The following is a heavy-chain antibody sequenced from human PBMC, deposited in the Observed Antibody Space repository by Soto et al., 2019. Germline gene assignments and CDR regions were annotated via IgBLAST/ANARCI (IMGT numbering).Heavy chain of an antibody. CDR2: IIPIFGTV. J-gene: IGHJ2*01. CDR1: GGTFSNYP. D-gene: IGHD5-12*01. Sequence: QVQLVQSGAEVKKPGSSVKVSCKASGGTFSNYPISWVRQAPGQGLEWMGGIIPIFGTVNYAQKFQGRVTSTADESTSTAYMKLSSLRSEDTAVYYCARGNHRWLQLWYFDLWGRGTLVTVSS. CDR3: ARGNHRWLQLWYFDL. V-gene: IGHV1-69*12.